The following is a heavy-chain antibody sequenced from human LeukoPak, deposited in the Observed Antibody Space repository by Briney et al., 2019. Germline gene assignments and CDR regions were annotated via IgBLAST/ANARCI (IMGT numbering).Heavy chain of an antibody. CDR3: ASWLRGVIGALDI. V-gene: IGHV3-30*03. Sequence: PGGSLRLSCAAAGFTFSSYGMHWVRQAPGKGLEWVAVISYDGSNKYYADSVKGRFTISRDNSKNTLYLQMNSLRSDDTAVYYCASWLRGVIGALDIWGQGTMVTVSS. CDR1: GFTFSSYG. D-gene: IGHD3-10*01. CDR2: ISYDGSNK. J-gene: IGHJ3*02.